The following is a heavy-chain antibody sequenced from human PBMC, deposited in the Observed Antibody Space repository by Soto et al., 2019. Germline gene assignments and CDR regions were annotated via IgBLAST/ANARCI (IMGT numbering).Heavy chain of an antibody. V-gene: IGHV1-8*01. J-gene: IGHJ5*02. CDR1: GYTFTSYD. D-gene: IGHD3-3*01. CDR2: MNPNSGNT. CDR3: ARGPVLTTRHWFDP. Sequence: QVQLVQSGAEVKKPGASVKVSCKASGYTFTSYDINWVRQATGQGLEWMGWMNPNSGNTGYAQKFQGRVTMTRNTAISKAYMELRSLRSEDTAVYFCARGPVLTTRHWFDPWGQGTLVTVSS.